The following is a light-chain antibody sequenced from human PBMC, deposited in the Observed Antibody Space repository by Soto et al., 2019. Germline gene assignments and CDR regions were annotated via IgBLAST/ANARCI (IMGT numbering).Light chain of an antibody. CDR3: SSFTGFSTV. CDR1: SSDIGASNF. CDR2: EVT. J-gene: IGLJ1*01. V-gene: IGLV2-8*01. Sequence: HSVLAQPPSAPGSPGQSGTISCTGTSSDIGASNFVSWYQQHPGKAPKLVIYEVTKRPSGVPDRFSGSKFGNTASLTVSGLQTEDEADYYCSSFTGFSTVFGSGTKVTV.